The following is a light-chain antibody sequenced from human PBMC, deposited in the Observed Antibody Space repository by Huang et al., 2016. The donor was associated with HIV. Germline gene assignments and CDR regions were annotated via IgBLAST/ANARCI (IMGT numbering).Light chain of an antibody. J-gene: IGKJ1*01. CDR2: EVS. V-gene: IGKV2D-29*02. Sequence: DIVLTQTPLSLSVTPGQPASISCKSSQSLLHSDGKTYLYWYLQKAGQSPQLLIDEVSNRFSGVPDRFSGSGSKINFTLTSSRVEAEDVGIYYCMQTLQPATFGQGTKVEIK. CDR1: QSLLHSDGKTY. CDR3: MQTLQPAT.